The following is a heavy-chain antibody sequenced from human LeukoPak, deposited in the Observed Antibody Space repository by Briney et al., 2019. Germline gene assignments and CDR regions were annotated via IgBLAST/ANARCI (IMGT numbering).Heavy chain of an antibody. V-gene: IGHV3-23*01. Sequence: GSLRLSCAASGFTFSSYAMSWVRQAPGKGLEWVSAISGSGGSTYYADSVKGRFTISRDNSKNTLYLQMNSLRAEDTAVYYCAKGPYCTNGVCYRGHFDYWGQGTLVTVSS. CDR3: AKGPYCTNGVCYRGHFDY. CDR2: ISGSGGST. J-gene: IGHJ4*02. D-gene: IGHD2-8*01. CDR1: GFTFSSYA.